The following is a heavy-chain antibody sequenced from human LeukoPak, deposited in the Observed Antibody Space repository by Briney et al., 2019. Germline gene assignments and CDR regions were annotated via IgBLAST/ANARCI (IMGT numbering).Heavy chain of an antibody. Sequence: KIGESLKISCKGSGYRFTSYWIAWVRQMPGKGLEWMGSIYPGDSDTRYSPSFQGQVTISADKSITTAYLQWSSLKASDTAMYYCARTYYDSSGYPIDYWGQGTLVTASS. CDR1: GYRFTSYW. D-gene: IGHD3-22*01. J-gene: IGHJ4*02. V-gene: IGHV5-51*01. CDR3: ARTYYDSSGYPIDY. CDR2: IYPGDSDT.